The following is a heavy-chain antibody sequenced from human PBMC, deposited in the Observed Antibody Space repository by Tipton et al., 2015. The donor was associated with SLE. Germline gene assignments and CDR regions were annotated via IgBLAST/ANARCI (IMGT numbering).Heavy chain of an antibody. CDR1: GYTFTSYG. CDR2: ISAYNGNT. J-gene: IGHJ4*02. Sequence: QLVQSGAEVKKPGASVKVSCKASGYTFTSYGISWVRQAPGQGLEWMGWISAYNGNTNYAQKLQGRVTMTTDTSTSTVYMELRSLRSDDTAVYYCARDGFYCSSTSCEFDYWGQGTLVTVSS. CDR3: ARDGFYCSSTSCEFDY. D-gene: IGHD2-2*01. V-gene: IGHV1-18*01.